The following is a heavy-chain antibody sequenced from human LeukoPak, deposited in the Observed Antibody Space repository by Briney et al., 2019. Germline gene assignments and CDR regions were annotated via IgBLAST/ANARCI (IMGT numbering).Heavy chain of an antibody. CDR3: ARVTRTAYYYYYMDV. Sequence: GGSLRLSCVASGFTLSSYSVSWVRQAPGKGLGWVSFISSSSSYIYYADSVKGRFTISRANAKNSLYLQMDSLRAEDTAVYYCARVTRTAYYYYYMDVWGKGTTVTVSS. CDR1: GFTLSSYS. J-gene: IGHJ6*03. D-gene: IGHD2-2*01. V-gene: IGHV3-21*01. CDR2: ISSSSSYI.